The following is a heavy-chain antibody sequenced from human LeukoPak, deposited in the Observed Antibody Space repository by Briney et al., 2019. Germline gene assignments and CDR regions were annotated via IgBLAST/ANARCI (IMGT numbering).Heavy chain of an antibody. V-gene: IGHV1-2*02. CDR2: MNPNSGGT. J-gene: IGHJ4*02. CDR1: GYTFTSYD. CDR3: ARGEVADPGSY. Sequence: GASVKVSCKASGYTFTSYDINWVRQATGQGLEWMGWMNPNSGGTNYAQKFQGRVTMTRDTSISTAYMELSRLRSDDTAVYYCARGEVADPGSYWGQGTLVTVSS. D-gene: IGHD3-10*01.